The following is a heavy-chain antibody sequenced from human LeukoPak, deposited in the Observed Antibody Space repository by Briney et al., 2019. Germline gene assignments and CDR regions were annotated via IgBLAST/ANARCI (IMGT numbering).Heavy chain of an antibody. CDR1: AFSLNAYN. V-gene: IGHV3-21*04. Sequence: PGGSLRLSCAASAFSLNAYNMNWVRQAPGKGLEWVSSISYTGTYIYYADSVKGRFTISRDNAQNSLHLQMNSLRAEDTAIYYCERDRGTYRPIDYWGQGTLVTVSS. J-gene: IGHJ4*02. CDR2: ISYTGTYI. CDR3: ERDRGTYRPIDY. D-gene: IGHD1-26*01.